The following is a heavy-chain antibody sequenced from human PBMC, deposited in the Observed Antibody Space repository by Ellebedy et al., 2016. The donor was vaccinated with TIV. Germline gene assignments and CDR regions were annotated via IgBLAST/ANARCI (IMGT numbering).Heavy chain of an antibody. Sequence: AASVKVSCKASGFTFASSAVHWVRQARGQRLEWIGWIVVDSGNTNSTQKFQQRVTITRDMSTSTAYMELSSLRSEDTAVYYCARDSGANFLGLSFGLWGRGTLVTVSS. J-gene: IGHJ2*01. CDR3: ARDSGANFLGLSFGL. D-gene: IGHD4/OR15-4a*01. CDR1: GFTFASSA. CDR2: IVVDSGNT. V-gene: IGHV1-58*01.